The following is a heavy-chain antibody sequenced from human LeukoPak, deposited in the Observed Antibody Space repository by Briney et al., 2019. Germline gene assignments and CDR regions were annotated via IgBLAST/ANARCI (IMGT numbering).Heavy chain of an antibody. CDR3: ARTYYYDSSGPD. J-gene: IGHJ4*02. CDR1: GFTVSTNY. V-gene: IGHV3-66*01. D-gene: IGHD3-22*01. Sequence: GGSLRLSCAASGFTVSTNYLSWVRQAPGKGLEWVSVIYNGGTTHYADSVKGRFTISRDNSKNTLYLQMNSLRVEDTAVYYCARTYYYDSSGPDWGQGTLVTVSS. CDR2: IYNGGTT.